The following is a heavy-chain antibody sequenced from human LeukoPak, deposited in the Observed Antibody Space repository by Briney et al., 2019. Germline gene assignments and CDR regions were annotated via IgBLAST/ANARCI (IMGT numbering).Heavy chain of an antibody. CDR1: GFTFSSYG. V-gene: IGHV3-30*18. J-gene: IGHJ4*02. Sequence: QPGRSLRLSCAASGFTFSSYGMHWVRQAPGKGLEWVAVISYDGSNKYYADSVKGRFTISRDDSKNTLYLQMNSLRAEDTAAYYCAKGYYFDILSGYSSLDSWGQGTLVTVSS. CDR2: ISYDGSNK. CDR3: AKGYYFDILSGYSSLDS. D-gene: IGHD3-9*01.